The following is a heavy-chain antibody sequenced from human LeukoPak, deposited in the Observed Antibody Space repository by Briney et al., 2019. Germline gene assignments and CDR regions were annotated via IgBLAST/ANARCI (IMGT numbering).Heavy chain of an antibody. Sequence: ASVKVSCKASGYTFTGYDINWVRQATGQGLEWMGWMSPKNKNAAYAQKFQGRVTMTSDTSISTAYMELGSLRSEDTAVYYCSRGVGAVGDYWGQGTLVTVSS. CDR2: MSPKNKNA. V-gene: IGHV1-8*01. D-gene: IGHD6-19*01. CDR3: SRGVGAVGDY. CDR1: GYTFTGYD. J-gene: IGHJ4*02.